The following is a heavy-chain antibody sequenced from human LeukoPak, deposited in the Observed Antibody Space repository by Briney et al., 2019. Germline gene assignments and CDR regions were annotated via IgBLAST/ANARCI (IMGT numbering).Heavy chain of an antibody. CDR2: IYSSGST. CDR3: ARRVAGAGFGY. J-gene: IGHJ4*02. V-gene: IGHV4-59*08. CDR1: GGSISSYY. D-gene: IGHD6-19*01. Sequence: SETLSLTCTVSGGSISSYYWSWIRQPQGKGLEWIGNIYSSGSTNYNPSLKSRVSISVDTSKKQFSLKLSSVTAADTAVYYCARRVAGAGFGYWGQGTLVTVSS.